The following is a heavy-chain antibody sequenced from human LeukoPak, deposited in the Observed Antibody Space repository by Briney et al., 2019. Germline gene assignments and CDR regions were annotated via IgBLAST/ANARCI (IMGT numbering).Heavy chain of an antibody. Sequence: GASVKVSCKTSGYNFLSYGISWVRQAPGKGLERMGWISTYSEKPNYAVSLQGRVTVTTDTSTSTVSMELRSLTSDDTALYYCARTSVAAHDRIGFVDYWGQGTLVSVSS. CDR3: ARTSVAAHDRIGFVDY. J-gene: IGHJ4*02. CDR2: ISTYSEKP. V-gene: IGHV1-18*01. CDR1: GYNFLSYG. D-gene: IGHD3-22*01.